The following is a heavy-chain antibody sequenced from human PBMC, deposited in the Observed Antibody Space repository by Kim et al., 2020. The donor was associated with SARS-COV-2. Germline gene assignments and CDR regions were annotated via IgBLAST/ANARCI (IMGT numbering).Heavy chain of an antibody. CDR1: GGSFSGFY. CDR2: ISHSGST. Sequence: SETLSLTCAGYGGSFSGFYWSWYRQPPGKGLQWIGEISHSGSTNYNPSLKSRVTISIDTTRGQFSLKLTSVTAADTALYFCASRSMGTGDRASWGQGTLVTVSS. V-gene: IGHV4-34*01. J-gene: IGHJ5*02. CDR3: ASRSMGTGDRAS.